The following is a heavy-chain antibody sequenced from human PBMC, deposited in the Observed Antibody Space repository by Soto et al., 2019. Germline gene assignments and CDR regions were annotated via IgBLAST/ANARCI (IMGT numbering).Heavy chain of an antibody. V-gene: IGHV5-10-1*01. CDR3: ATVTFDILTDYYYYYGMDV. Sequence: GESLKISCKGSGYSFTSYWITWVRQMPGKGLEWMGRIDPSDSYTNYSPSFQGHVTISADKSISTAYLQWSSLKASDTAMYYCATVTFDILTDYYYYYGMDVWGQGTTVTVSS. J-gene: IGHJ6*02. D-gene: IGHD3-9*01. CDR2: IDPSDSYT. CDR1: GYSFTSYW.